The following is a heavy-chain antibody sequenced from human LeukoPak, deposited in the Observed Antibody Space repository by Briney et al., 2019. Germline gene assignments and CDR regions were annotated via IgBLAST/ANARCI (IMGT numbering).Heavy chain of an antibody. V-gene: IGHV3-21*01. CDR3: ARDSSDWEDAFDI. J-gene: IGHJ3*02. CDR1: GFIFDTFG. D-gene: IGHD6-19*01. Sequence: GGSLRLSCSASGFIFDTFGMNWVRQAPGKGLEWVSSITSTTTYTYYADSVKGRFTISRDNAKNSLFLQMNSLRAEDTAVYYCARDSSDWEDAFDIWGQGTMVTVSS. CDR2: ITSTTTYT.